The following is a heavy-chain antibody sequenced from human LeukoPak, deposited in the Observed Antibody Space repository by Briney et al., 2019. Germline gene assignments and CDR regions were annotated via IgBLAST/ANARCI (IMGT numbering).Heavy chain of an antibody. D-gene: IGHD3-22*01. J-gene: IGHJ4*02. CDR2: IDHSDSYT. CDR1: GYSFSSYW. CDR3: ARNRYYYDFSGYYVDY. V-gene: IGHV5-10-1*01. Sequence: GESLKISCKGSGYSFSSYWISWVRQMPGKCLECMGSIDHSDSYTNCSPSFQGHVTISTDKSISTAYLQWSSLRASDTAMYYCARNRYYYDFSGYYVDYWGQGTLVTVSS.